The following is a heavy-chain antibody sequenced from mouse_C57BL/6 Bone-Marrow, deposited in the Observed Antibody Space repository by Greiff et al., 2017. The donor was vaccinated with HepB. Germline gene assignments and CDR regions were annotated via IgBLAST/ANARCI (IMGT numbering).Heavy chain of an antibody. CDR2: INPSNGGT. J-gene: IGHJ1*03. CDR3: ARGHYGSSYWYFDV. Sequence: VQLQQSGTELVKPGASVKLSCKASGYTFTSYCMHWVKQRPGQGLEWIGNINPSNGGTNYNEKFKSKATLTVDKSSSTAYMQLSSLTSEDSAVYYCARGHYGSSYWYFDVWGTGTTVTVSS. D-gene: IGHD1-1*01. V-gene: IGHV1-53*01. CDR1: GYTFTSYC.